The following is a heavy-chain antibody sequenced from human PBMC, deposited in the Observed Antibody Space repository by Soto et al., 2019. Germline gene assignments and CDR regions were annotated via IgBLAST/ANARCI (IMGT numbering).Heavy chain of an antibody. CDR1: GGTFSSYA. Sequence: SVKVSCKASGGTFSSYAISWVRQAPGQGLEWMGGIIPIFGTANYAQKFQGRVTITADKSTSTAYMELSSLRSEDTAVYYCARDRGRITIFGVVIRADGMDVWGQGTTVTVSS. V-gene: IGHV1-69*06. D-gene: IGHD3-3*01. CDR2: IIPIFGTA. CDR3: ARDRGRITIFGVVIRADGMDV. J-gene: IGHJ6*02.